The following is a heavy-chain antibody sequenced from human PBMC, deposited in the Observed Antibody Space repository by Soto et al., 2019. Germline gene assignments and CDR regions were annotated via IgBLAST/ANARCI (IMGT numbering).Heavy chain of an antibody. Sequence: EVQLVESGGGLVMPAESLRLSCAASGFTFIGYNMKWVRQAPGKGLKWVASISTSSIEIFYSDLVRGRFTIFRDNARNSLYLQMNSLRAEDTAVYYCATIGDHDGFDVWGQGTTVTVSS. J-gene: IGHJ3*01. D-gene: IGHD4-17*01. CDR1: GFTFIGYN. CDR2: ISTSSIEI. V-gene: IGHV3-21*06. CDR3: ATIGDHDGFDV.